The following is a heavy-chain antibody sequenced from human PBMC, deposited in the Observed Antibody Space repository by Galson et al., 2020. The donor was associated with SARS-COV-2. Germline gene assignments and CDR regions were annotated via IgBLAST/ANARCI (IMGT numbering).Heavy chain of an antibody. CDR2: AYYSRRT. J-gene: IGHJ6*02. V-gene: IGHV4-61*01. Sequence: ASETLSLTCPVPGGPVNSGSYYSSWIRQPPGKGLEWIGHAYYSRRTNYYSSLKSRVTISLDTSKNQFSLKLRSVTAADTATYYCAAYCSSTSCRSEPYYYYGMDVWGQGTTVTVSS. CDR3: AAYCSSTSCRSEPYYYYGMDV. CDR1: GGPVNSGSYY. D-gene: IGHD2-2*01.